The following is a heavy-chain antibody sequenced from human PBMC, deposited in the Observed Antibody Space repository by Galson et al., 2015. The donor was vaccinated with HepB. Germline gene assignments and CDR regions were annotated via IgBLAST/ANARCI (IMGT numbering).Heavy chain of an antibody. J-gene: IGHJ6*02. D-gene: IGHD2-2*02. CDR1: GFSLSTSGMC. Sequence: PALVKPTQTLTLTCTFSGFSLSTSGMCVSWIRQPPGKALEWLARIDWDDDKYYSTSLKTRLTISKDTSKNQVVLTMTNMDPVDTAAYYCARLLVVPAAINWKGFYGMDVWGQGTTVTVSS. V-gene: IGHV2-70*11. CDR2: IDWDDDK. CDR3: ARLLVVPAAINWKGFYGMDV.